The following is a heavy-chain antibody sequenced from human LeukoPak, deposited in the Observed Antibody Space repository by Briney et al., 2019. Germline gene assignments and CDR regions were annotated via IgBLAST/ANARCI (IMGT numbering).Heavy chain of an antibody. J-gene: IGHJ6*02. CDR2: ISSSGSTI. D-gene: IGHD5-12*01. V-gene: IGHV3-48*04. CDR1: GFTFSSYS. CDR3: ARYSGYDYGPYYYGMDV. Sequence: GGSLRLSCAASGFTFSSYSMSWIRQAPGKGLEWVSYISSSGSTIYYADSVKGRFTISRDNAKNSLYLQMNSLRAEDTAVYYCARYSGYDYGPYYYGMDVWGQGTTVTVSS.